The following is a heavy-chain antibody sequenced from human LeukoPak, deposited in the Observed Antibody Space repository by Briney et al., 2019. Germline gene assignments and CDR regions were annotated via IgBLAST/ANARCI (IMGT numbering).Heavy chain of an antibody. CDR1: GGSISGYH. D-gene: IGHD3-3*01. J-gene: IGHJ4*02. CDR2: IYYSGSS. CDR3: ARDDFWSGYSDY. Sequence: PSETLSLTCNVSGGSISGYHWSWIRQPPGKGLEWLGYIYYSGSSNYNPSLKSRVTMSADTSKNQFSLKLSSVTAADTAVYYCARDDFWSGYSDYWGQGTLVTVSS. V-gene: IGHV4-59*01.